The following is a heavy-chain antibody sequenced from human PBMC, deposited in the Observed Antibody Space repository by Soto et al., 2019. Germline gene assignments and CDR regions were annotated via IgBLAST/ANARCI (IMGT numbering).Heavy chain of an antibody. D-gene: IGHD6-19*01. CDR3: ARGGWSDNWFVP. CDR2: IYYSGST. Sequence: SETLSLTCTVSGGSSSSYYWSWIRQPPGKGLEWIGYIYYSGSTNYNPSLKSRVTISVDTSKNQFSLKLSSVTAADTAVYYCARGGWSDNWFVPWGQGTLVTSPQ. J-gene: IGHJ5*02. V-gene: IGHV4-59*08. CDR1: GGSSSSYY.